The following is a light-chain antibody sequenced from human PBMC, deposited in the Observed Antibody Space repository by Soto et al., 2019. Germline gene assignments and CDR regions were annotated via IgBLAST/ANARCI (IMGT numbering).Light chain of an antibody. CDR3: QQGYSTTPIT. CDR1: QSIKNY. J-gene: IGKJ5*01. CDR2: GAS. V-gene: IGKV1-39*01. Sequence: DIQMTQSPSSLSAAIGDRVTITCRASQSIKNYLNWYQHKPGAAPKLLIFGASNLESGVPSRFSGSGSGTEFTLSISSLQPEDFATYCCQQGYSTTPITFGQGTRLEIK.